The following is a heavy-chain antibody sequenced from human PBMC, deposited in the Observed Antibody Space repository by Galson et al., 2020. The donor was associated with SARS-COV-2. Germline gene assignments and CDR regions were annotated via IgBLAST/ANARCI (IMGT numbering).Heavy chain of an antibody. V-gene: IGHV2-5*02. CDR3: AHRHLAVAGTGFDY. Sequence: SGPTLVKPTQTLTLTCTFSGFSLSTSGVGVGWIRQPPGKALEWLALIYWDDDKRYSPSLKSRLTITKDTSKNQVVLTMTNMDPVDTATYYCAHRHLAVAGTGFDYWGQGTLVTVSS. CDR2: IYWDDDK. D-gene: IGHD6-19*01. J-gene: IGHJ4*02. CDR1: GFSLSTSGVG.